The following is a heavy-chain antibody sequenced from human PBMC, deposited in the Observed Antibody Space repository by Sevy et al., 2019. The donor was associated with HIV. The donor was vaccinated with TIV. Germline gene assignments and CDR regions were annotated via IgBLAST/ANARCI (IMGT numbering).Heavy chain of an antibody. D-gene: IGHD3-3*01. CDR1: GFTFSNAW. Sequence: GGSLRLSCAASGFTFSNAWMSWVRQAPGKGLEWVGRIKSKTDGGTTDYAAPVKGRFTISRDDSKNTLYLQMNSLKTEDTAVYYCTAHYDFWSGYPHPPSYGMDVWGQGTTVTVSS. V-gene: IGHV3-15*01. CDR2: IKSKTDGGTT. J-gene: IGHJ6*02. CDR3: TAHYDFWSGYPHPPSYGMDV.